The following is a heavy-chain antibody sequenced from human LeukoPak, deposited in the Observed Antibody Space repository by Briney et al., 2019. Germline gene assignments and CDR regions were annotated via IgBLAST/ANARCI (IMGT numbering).Heavy chain of an antibody. V-gene: IGHV4-59*01. J-gene: IGHJ4*02. CDR3: ARLYSSGCIDY. Sequence: PSETLSLTCTVSGDSLSNNYWSWIRQPPGKGLEWIGHIYYSGSTSYNPSLKSRVTLSTDASKNQISLKLTFVTAADTAVYYCARLYSSGCIDYWGQGTLVTVSS. CDR2: IYYSGST. CDR1: GDSLSNNY. D-gene: IGHD6-19*01.